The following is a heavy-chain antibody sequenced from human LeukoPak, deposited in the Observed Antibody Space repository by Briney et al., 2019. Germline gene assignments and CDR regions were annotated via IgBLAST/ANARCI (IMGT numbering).Heavy chain of an antibody. CDR3: ARDSNYYDSSGYFERGGDY. D-gene: IGHD3-22*01. Sequence: GGSLRLSCAASGFTFSSYSMNWVRQAPGKGLEWVSSISSSSSYIYYADSVKGRFTISRDNAKNSLYLQMNSLRAEDTAVYYCARDSNYYDSSGYFERGGDYWGQGTLVTVSS. CDR2: ISSSSSYI. CDR1: GFTFSSYS. J-gene: IGHJ4*02. V-gene: IGHV3-21*01.